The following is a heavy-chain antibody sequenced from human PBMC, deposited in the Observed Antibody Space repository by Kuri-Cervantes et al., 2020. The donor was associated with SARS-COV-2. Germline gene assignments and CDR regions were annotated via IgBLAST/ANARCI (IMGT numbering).Heavy chain of an antibody. Sequence: GGSLRLSCQGSGYSFSGYWIGWVRQMPGKGLEWMGIIYPADSETRYSPSFQGQVTISADKSTTTAYLQWSSLKASDTAMYYCARLLFWSGFVDSWGQGTLVTVSS. J-gene: IGHJ4*02. V-gene: IGHV5-51*01. CDR2: IYPADSET. D-gene: IGHD3-3*01. CDR3: ARLLFWSGFVDS. CDR1: GYSFSGYW.